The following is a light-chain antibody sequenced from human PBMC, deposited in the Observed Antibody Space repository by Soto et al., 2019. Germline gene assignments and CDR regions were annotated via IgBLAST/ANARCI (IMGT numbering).Light chain of an antibody. CDR2: DAS. CDR3: QQYSSYSAWT. Sequence: AIQLTQSPSSLSASVGVRVTITCRASQGISSALAWHQQKPAKAPKLLIYDASSLQSGVPPRFSGSGSGTEFTLTIRSLQPDDIATYYCQQYSSYSAWTFGEGTKVDI. V-gene: IGKV1-13*02. CDR1: QGISSA. J-gene: IGKJ1*01.